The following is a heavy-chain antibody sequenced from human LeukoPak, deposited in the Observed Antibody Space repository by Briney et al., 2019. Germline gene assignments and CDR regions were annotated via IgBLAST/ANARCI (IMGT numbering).Heavy chain of an antibody. CDR3: ANARYYNSDWYGLDY. J-gene: IGHJ4*02. D-gene: IGHD6-19*01. CDR1: GFTFSSYA. V-gene: IGHV3-23*01. CDR2: ISSGGDYT. Sequence: PGGSLRLSCAASGFTFSSYAMSCVRQAPGKGPEWVTGISSGGDYTYYGDSVKGRFTISRDNSKNTLYLQMDSLRVEDTAVYYCANARYYNSDWYGLDYWGQGTQVTVSS.